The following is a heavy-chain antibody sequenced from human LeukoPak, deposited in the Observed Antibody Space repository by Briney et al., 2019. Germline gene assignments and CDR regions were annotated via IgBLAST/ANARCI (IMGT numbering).Heavy chain of an antibody. CDR1: GDTFTVYY. J-gene: IGHJ4*02. V-gene: IGHV1-2*02. Sequence: ASVKVSCQASGDTFTVYYIHWVRQAPGQGLEWMGWINPDSGDTKSAQKFQGRFSITRDTSINTAYMELSGLRSDDTAVYYCATGGILVGPGTRFNFWGLGALVTVSS. CDR2: INPDSGDT. D-gene: IGHD3-10*01. CDR3: ATGGILVGPGTRFNF.